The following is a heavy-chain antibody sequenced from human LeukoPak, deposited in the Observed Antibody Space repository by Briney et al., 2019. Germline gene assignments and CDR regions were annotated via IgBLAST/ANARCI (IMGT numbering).Heavy chain of an antibody. V-gene: IGHV4-59*01. D-gene: IGHD5-12*01. CDR3: ARGLRADWFDP. CDR2: IYYSGST. CDR1: GGSISSYY. J-gene: IGHJ5*02. Sequence: SETLSLTCTVPGGSISSYYWSWIRQPPGKGLEWIGYIYYSGSTNYNPSLKSRVTISVDTSKNQFSLKLSSVTAADTAVYYCARGLRADWFDPWGQGTLVTVSS.